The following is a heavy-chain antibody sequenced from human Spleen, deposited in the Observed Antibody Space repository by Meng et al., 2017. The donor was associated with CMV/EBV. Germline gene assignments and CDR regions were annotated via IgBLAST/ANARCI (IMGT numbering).Heavy chain of an antibody. CDR1: FTRYG. V-gene: IGHV1-18*01. D-gene: IGHD4/OR15-4a*01. Sequence: FTRYGISWVRQAHGQGLELMGWISGYNGHTRYVQKFQDRVTMTAETSTSTVYMDLRSLRSDDTAVYYCARGPSLTTLNNYYYYGMDVWGQGTTVTVSS. J-gene: IGHJ6*02. CDR2: ISGYNGHT. CDR3: ARGPSLTTLNNYYYYGMDV.